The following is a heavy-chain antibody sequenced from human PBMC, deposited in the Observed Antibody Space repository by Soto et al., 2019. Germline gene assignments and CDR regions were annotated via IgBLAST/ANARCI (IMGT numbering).Heavy chain of an antibody. CDR2: IYPRDSDT. CDR3: ASPLRYDFWSGYVFDY. J-gene: IGHJ4*02. Sequence: GESLKISCKGSGYSFTTYWIGWVRQMPGKGLEWMGIIYPRDSDTRYGPSFQGQVTISADKSISTAYLQWSSLKASDTAMYYCASPLRYDFWSGYVFDYWGQGTLVTVSS. CDR1: GYSFTTYW. V-gene: IGHV5-51*01. D-gene: IGHD3-3*01.